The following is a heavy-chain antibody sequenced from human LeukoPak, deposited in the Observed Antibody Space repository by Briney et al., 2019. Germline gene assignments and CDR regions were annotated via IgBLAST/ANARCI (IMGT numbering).Heavy chain of an antibody. CDR1: GYSFTTYD. CDR3: ARVAGSIDY. CDR2: MNLKSGYT. J-gene: IGHJ4*02. D-gene: IGHD1-26*01. V-gene: IGHV1-8*03. Sequence: GASVRVSCTASGYSFTTYDINWVRQAPGQGLEWMGWMNLKSGYTDYAQTFQGRVTITRDTSTSTVYMELSSLRSEDTAVYYCARVAGSIDYWGQGTLVTVSS.